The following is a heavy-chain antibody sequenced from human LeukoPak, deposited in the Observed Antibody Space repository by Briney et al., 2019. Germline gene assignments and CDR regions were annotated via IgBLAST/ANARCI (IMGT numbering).Heavy chain of an antibody. Sequence: PSETLSLTCAVYGGSFSGYYWSWIRQPPGKGLEWIGEINHSGSTNYNPSLKSRVTISVDTSKNQFSLKLGSVTAADTAVYYCASWRGYYYYYMDVWGKGTTVTVSS. J-gene: IGHJ6*03. CDR3: ASWRGYYYYYMDV. D-gene: IGHD3-3*01. CDR2: INHSGST. V-gene: IGHV4-34*01. CDR1: GGSFSGYY.